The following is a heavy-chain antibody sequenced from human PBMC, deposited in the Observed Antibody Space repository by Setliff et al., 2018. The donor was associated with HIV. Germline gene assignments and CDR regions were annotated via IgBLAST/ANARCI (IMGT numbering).Heavy chain of an antibody. CDR1: GGTFSSYA. J-gene: IGHJ4*02. D-gene: IGHD3-22*01. CDR2: IIPIFGTA. V-gene: IGHV1-69*13. Sequence: GASVKVSCKASGGTFSSYAISWVRQAPGQGLEWMGGIIPIFGTANYAQKFQGRVTITADESTSTAYMELSSLRSEDTAVYYCARGWAAYDSTGMTPYWGQGTQVTVSS. CDR3: ARGWAAYDSTGMTPY.